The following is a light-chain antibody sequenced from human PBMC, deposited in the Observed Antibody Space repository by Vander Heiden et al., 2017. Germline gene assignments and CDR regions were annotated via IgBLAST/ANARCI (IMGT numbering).Light chain of an antibody. V-gene: IGLV3-21*02. CDR3: QVWDGGSDLLVV. J-gene: IGLJ2*01. CDR1: AIESKS. Sequence: SYVLTQPPSVSVAPGQTASIVRGGRAIESKSVQWYQQRPGQAPLLVVYDDNDRPSGIPERFSGSNSGNTATLIITGVEAGDEGDYFCQVWDGGSDLLVVFGGGTKLTVL. CDR2: DDN.